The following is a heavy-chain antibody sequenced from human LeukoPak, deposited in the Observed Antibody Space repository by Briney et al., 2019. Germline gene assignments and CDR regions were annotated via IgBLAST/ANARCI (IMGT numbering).Heavy chain of an antibody. Sequence: GGSLRLSCVTPGFMFSTHAMSWVRQAPGKGLEWVSIISGSGERTYYADSVKGRFTVSRDNSKNTLYLQMKSLRAEDTAVYYCVSQSYSGSDNYYFHYWGQGTLVAVSS. J-gene: IGHJ4*02. CDR3: VSQSYSGSDNYYFHY. CDR1: GFMFSTHA. D-gene: IGHD1-26*01. CDR2: ISGSGERT. V-gene: IGHV3-23*01.